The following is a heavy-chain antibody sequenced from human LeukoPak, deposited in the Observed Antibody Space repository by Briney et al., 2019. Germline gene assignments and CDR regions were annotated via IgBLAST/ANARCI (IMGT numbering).Heavy chain of an antibody. CDR1: GFTFSSYV. CDR3: ARDHDYYDSSGYYRWGAFDI. Sequence: PGGSLRLSCAASGFTFSSYVMSWGRQAPGKGLEWVSAISGGGGSTYYADSVKGRFTISRDNSKNTLYLQMNSLRAEDTAVYYCARDHDYYDSSGYYRWGAFDIWGQGTMVTVSS. V-gene: IGHV3-23*01. J-gene: IGHJ3*02. CDR2: ISGGGGST. D-gene: IGHD3-22*01.